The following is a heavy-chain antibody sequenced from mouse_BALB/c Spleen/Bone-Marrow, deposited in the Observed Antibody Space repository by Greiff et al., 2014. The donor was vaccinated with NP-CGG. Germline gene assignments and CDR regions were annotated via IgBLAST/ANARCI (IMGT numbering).Heavy chain of an antibody. D-gene: IGHD1-1*01. CDR1: GYSFTGYF. V-gene: IGHV1-37*01. J-gene: IGHJ1*01. CDR2: INPYNGDT. CDR3: GRSGYYGSSYFDV. Sequence: EVQGVESGPELVKPGASVKISCKASGYSFTGYFMNWVKQSHGKSLEWIGRINPYNGDTFYNQKFKGKATLTVDKSFSTAHMELLSLTSENSAVYYCGRSGYYGSSYFDVWGAGTTVTVSS.